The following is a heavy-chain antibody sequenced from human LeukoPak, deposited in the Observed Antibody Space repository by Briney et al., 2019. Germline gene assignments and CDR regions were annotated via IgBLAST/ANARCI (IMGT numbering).Heavy chain of an antibody. Sequence: PSETLSLTCSVSGGSINSYWWSWIRQPAGKGLEFIGRIYTTGMTNYNPSLKSRVSMSVDTSKNQFSLELRPVTAADTAVYYCARDISARYDYWGQGALVTVSS. V-gene: IGHV4-4*07. J-gene: IGHJ4*02. CDR1: GGSINSYW. CDR2: IYTTGMT. CDR3: ARDISARYDY. D-gene: IGHD1-14*01.